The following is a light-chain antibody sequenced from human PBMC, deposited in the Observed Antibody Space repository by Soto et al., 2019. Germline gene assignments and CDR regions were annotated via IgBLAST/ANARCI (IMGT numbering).Light chain of an antibody. J-gene: IGKJ1*01. CDR1: QSVSSW. CDR3: QQYKSYWT. Sequence: DITMPQYASTLSAYVGDRVTITCRASQSVSSWLAWSKQKPGKAPKLLIYKASSLQSGVSSRFSGSGSGTEFTLTISSLQPDEFATDDCQQYKSYWTFGQGTKVDIK. CDR2: KAS. V-gene: IGKV1-5*03.